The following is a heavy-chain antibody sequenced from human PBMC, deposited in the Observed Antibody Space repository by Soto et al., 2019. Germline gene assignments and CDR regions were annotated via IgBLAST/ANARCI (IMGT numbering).Heavy chain of an antibody. CDR2: IRSKTNSYAT. V-gene: IGHV3-73*01. J-gene: IGHJ4*02. CDR3: GVGAILFGDFDY. D-gene: IGHD2-2*02. CDR1: GFTFSGSA. Sequence: GGSLRLSCAASGFTFSGSAMHWVRQASGKGLEWVGRIRSKTNSYATAYAASVKGRFTISRDDSKNTAYLQMNSLKTEDTAVYYCGVGAILFGDFDYWGQGTLVTVSS.